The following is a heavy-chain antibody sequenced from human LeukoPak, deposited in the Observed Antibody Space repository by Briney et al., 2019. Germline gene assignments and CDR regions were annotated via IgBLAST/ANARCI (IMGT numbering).Heavy chain of an antibody. V-gene: IGHV1-2*02. Sequence: ASVKVSCKASGYTFTGYYMHWVRQAPGQGLEWMGWINPNSGGTNYAQKFQGRVTMTRDTSISTAYMELSRLRSDDTAVYYCARPGVVAAPLLWFDPWGQGTLVTVSS. CDR2: INPNSGGT. D-gene: IGHD2-15*01. CDR3: ARPGVVAAPLLWFDP. CDR1: GYTFTGYY. J-gene: IGHJ5*02.